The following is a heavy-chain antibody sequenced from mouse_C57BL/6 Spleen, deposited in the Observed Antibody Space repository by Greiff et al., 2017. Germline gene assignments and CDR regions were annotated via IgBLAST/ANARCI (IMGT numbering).Heavy chain of an antibody. Sequence: DVKLVESGAELVRPGASVKLSCTASGFNIKDASMHWVKQRPEPGLAWIGWSDPENGDTEYASKFQGKAPITADTSSNTAYMQLSSVTSEDTAVYYCTKQDYRNYAYWGQGTLVTVSA. J-gene: IGHJ3*01. CDR1: GFNIKDAS. V-gene: IGHV14-4*01. CDR2: SDPENGDT. D-gene: IGHD2-5*01. CDR3: TKQDYRNYAY.